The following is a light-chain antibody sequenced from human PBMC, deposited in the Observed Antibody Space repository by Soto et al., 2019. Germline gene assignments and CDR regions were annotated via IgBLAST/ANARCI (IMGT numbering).Light chain of an antibody. CDR2: DES. J-gene: IGLJ1*01. Sequence: SYELTQPPSVSVAPGQTARITCGGINIGSYSVHWYQQKPGQAPVLVVYDESDRPSGIPERFSGSKSGHTATLTISRVEVAADAVYYGQVWHSTGDHKYVFGTWPQVTVL. CDR3: QVWHSTGDHKYV. V-gene: IGLV3-21*02. CDR1: NIGSYS.